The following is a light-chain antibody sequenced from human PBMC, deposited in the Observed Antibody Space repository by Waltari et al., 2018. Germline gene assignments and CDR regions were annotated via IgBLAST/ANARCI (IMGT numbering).Light chain of an antibody. J-gene: IGLJ2*01. CDR3: SSNTSVNTR. Sequence: QSALTQPASMSGSPGQSIPISCTATSSDVEGFNFVSWYQQYPGKAPQLTINDVANRPSGVSHRFSGSRSDNTASLTISGLQAEDEADYYCSSNTSVNTRFGGGTKLTVL. CDR2: DVA. CDR1: SSDVEGFNF. V-gene: IGLV2-14*03.